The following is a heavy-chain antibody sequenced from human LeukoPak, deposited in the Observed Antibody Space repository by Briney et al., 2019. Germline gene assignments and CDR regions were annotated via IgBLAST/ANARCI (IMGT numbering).Heavy chain of an antibody. CDR1: GFIFDDYG. CDR3: ARDCGQCYAFDI. V-gene: IGHV3-20*04. J-gene: IGHJ3*02. Sequence: GGSLRLSCAASGFIFDDYGMSWVRQAPGKGLEWVSGIYWNGGSTRYADSVKGRFTISRDNAKNSLYLQMNSLRAEDTALYYCARDCGQCYAFDIWGQGTMVTVSS. D-gene: IGHD2-21*01. CDR2: IYWNGGST.